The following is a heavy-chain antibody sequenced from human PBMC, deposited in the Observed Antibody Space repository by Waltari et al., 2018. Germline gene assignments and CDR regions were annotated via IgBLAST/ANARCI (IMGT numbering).Heavy chain of an antibody. J-gene: IGHJ5*01. V-gene: IGHV4-39*07. CDR2: IYYTGTA. CDR1: GGSISGTNYY. D-gene: IGHD1-1*01. CDR3: ARGNISPRGGFDS. Sequence: QLQLQESGPRLVRPSETLSLTCTVSGGSISGTNYYWGWIRQPPGKGLEWIGTIYYTGTAYYNPALETRVTISVDPSNNQCSLTLNSVTAADRAISHCARGNISPRGGFDSWGRGTLVTVSS.